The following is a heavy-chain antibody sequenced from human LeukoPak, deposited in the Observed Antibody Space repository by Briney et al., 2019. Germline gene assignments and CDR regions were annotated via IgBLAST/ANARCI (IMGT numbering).Heavy chain of an antibody. CDR2: IYTSGST. J-gene: IGHJ4*02. V-gene: IGHV4-4*07. CDR1: GGSISSYY. CDR3: ARENSGSYREFDY. Sequence: SETLSLTCTVSGGSISSYYWSWIRQPAGKGLEWIGRIYTSGSTNYNASLKSRVSMSVDTSKNQFSLKPSSVTAADTAVFYCARENSGSYREFDYWGQGTLVTVSS. D-gene: IGHD1-26*01.